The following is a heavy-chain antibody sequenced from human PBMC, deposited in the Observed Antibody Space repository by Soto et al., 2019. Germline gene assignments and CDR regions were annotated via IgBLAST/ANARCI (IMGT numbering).Heavy chain of an antibody. D-gene: IGHD1-26*01. Sequence: EVQLVESGGGLVKPGGSLRLSCAASGFTFSSYSMNWVRQAPGKGLEWVSSISTIYYADSVKGRFTISRDNAKNSLYLQMNSLRAEDTAVYYCARDGGSYYFDYWGQGTLVTVSP. CDR1: GFTFSSYS. V-gene: IGHV3-21*01. J-gene: IGHJ4*02. CDR3: ARDGGSYYFDY. CDR2: ISTI.